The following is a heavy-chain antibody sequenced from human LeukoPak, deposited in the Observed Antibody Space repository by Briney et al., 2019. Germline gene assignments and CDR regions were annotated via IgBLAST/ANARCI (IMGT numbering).Heavy chain of an antibody. D-gene: IGHD5-12*01. Sequence: GGSLRLSCAASGFTVSSNYMSWVRQAPGKGLEWVSVIYSGGSTYYADSVKGRFTISRDSSKNTLYLQMNSLRAEDTAVYYCAKKPSSFSGYDCDFDYWGQGTLVTVSS. J-gene: IGHJ4*02. CDR1: GFTVSSNY. CDR3: AKKPSSFSGYDCDFDY. CDR2: IYSGGST. V-gene: IGHV3-53*01.